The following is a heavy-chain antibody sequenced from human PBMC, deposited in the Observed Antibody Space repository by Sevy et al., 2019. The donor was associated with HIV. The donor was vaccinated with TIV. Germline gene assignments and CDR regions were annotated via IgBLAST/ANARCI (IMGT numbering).Heavy chain of an antibody. J-gene: IGHJ4*02. CDR2: IYDSGRT. V-gene: IGHV4-59*01. Sequence: SETLSLTCTVSGGSFSGYYWSWIRQPPGKGLEWIGYIYDSGRTNNNPSLKSRVTISVDTSKKQFSLKLNSVTAADTAVYYCARSLNHYDSSGYQMGFDYWCQGTLVTVSS. CDR3: ARSLNHYDSSGYQMGFDY. CDR1: GGSFSGYY. D-gene: IGHD3-22*01.